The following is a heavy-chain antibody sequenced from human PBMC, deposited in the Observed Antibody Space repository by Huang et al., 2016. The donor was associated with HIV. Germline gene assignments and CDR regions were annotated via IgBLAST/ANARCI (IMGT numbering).Heavy chain of an antibody. Sequence: QVQLVQSGAEVKKPGSSVKVSCKASGGTFSSYAISWVRQAPGQGLGGMGGSIPIFGTANYAQKFQGRVTITADESTSTAYMELSSLRSEDTAVYYCARARGYYDSSVSYYFDYWGQGTLVTVSS. V-gene: IGHV1-69*13. J-gene: IGHJ4*02. D-gene: IGHD3-22*01. CDR3: ARARGYYDSSVSYYFDY. CDR2: SIPIFGTA. CDR1: GGTFSSYA.